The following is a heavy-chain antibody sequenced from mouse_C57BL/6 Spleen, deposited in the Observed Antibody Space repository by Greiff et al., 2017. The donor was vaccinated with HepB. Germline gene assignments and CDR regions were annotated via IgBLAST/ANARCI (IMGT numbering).Heavy chain of an antibody. V-gene: IGHV1-82*01. Sequence: QVQLQQSGPELVKPGASVKISCKASGYAFSSSWMNWVKQRPGKGLEWIGRIYPGDGDTNYNGKFKGKATLTADKSSSTAYMQLSSLTSEDSAVYFCARGNLYYGSSYGGFAYWGQGTLVTVSA. D-gene: IGHD1-1*01. CDR2: IYPGDGDT. J-gene: IGHJ3*01. CDR1: GYAFSSSW. CDR3: ARGNLYYGSSYGGFAY.